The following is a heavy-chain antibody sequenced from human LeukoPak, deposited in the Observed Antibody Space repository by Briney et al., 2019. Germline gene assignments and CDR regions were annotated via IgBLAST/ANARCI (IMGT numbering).Heavy chain of an antibody. J-gene: IGHJ4*02. CDR2: INHSGST. V-gene: IGHV4-34*01. Sequence: SETLSLTCAVYGGSFSGYNWSWIRQPPGKSLEWIGEINHSGSTDYNPSPKSRVTISVDTSKNQFSLQLNSVTAADTAVYYCARTQYYFDYWGQGTLVTVSS. CDR1: GGSFSGYN. D-gene: IGHD4-11*01. CDR3: ARTQYYFDY.